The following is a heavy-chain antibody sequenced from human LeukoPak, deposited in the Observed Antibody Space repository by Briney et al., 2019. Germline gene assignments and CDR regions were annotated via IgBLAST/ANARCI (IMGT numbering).Heavy chain of an antibody. D-gene: IGHD3-10*01. CDR3: ARALWFGELQY. V-gene: IGHV1-2*02. J-gene: IGHJ4*02. Sequence: ASVKVSCKASGYTFTSYDINWVRQAPGQGLEWMGWINPNSGGTNYAQKFQGRVTMTRDTSISTAYMELRSLRSDDTAVYYCARALWFGELQYWGQGTLVTVSS. CDR2: INPNSGGT. CDR1: GYTFTSYD.